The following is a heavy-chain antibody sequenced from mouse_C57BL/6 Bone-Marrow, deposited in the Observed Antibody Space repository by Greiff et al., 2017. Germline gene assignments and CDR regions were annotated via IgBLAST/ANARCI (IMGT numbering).Heavy chain of an antibody. Sequence: QVQLQQSGAELVRPGTSVKVSCKASGYAFTNYLIEWVKQRPGQGLEWIGVINPGSGGTNYNEKFKGKATLTADKSSSTAYMQLSSLTSEDSAVYCCARRDDYDESLYLDVWGTGTTVTVSS. CDR3: ARRDDYDESLYLDV. J-gene: IGHJ1*03. V-gene: IGHV1-54*01. CDR1: GYAFTNYL. D-gene: IGHD2-4*01. CDR2: INPGSGGT.